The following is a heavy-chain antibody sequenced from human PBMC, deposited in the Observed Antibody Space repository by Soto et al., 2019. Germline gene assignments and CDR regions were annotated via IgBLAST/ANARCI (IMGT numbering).Heavy chain of an antibody. CDR2: IIPIQGTA. Sequence: SVKVSCKASGGSFTSYIFTWVRQAPGQGLEWMGRIIPIQGTANYALKFQDRVTITADKSTNTAYMELRSLRPDDTALYYCAQSVVRVGHSYIDVCCKGHTRAVSS. CDR3: AQSVVRVGHSYIDV. D-gene: IGHD3-10*01. CDR1: GGSFTSYI. V-gene: IGHV1-69*08. J-gene: IGHJ6*03.